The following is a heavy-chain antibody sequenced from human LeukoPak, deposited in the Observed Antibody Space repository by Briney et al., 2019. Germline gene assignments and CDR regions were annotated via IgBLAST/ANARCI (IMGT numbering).Heavy chain of an antibody. CDR2: IYENGGTT. CDR3: AKDFRIGYSAHFDY. J-gene: IGHJ4*02. V-gene: IGHV3-23*01. Sequence: GGSLRLSCAASGFTFSSYAMSWVRQAPEKGLEFVSGIYENGGTTYYADSVKGRFSISRDNSKNTLYLQMDSLRGEDTAVYYCAKDFRIGYSAHFDYWGQGALVTVSS. CDR1: GFTFSSYA. D-gene: IGHD2-21*01.